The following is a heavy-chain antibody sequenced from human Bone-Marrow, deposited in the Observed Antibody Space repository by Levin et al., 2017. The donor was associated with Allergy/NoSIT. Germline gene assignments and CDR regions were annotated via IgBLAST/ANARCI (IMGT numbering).Heavy chain of an antibody. CDR2: INQSGDT. J-gene: IGHJ5*02. Sequence: SETLSLTCIVSGGSLSGSYWSWIRQPPGTGLEWIGEINQSGDTNYNPSLKSRVIISVDTSKRQFSLKVRSVTAADMAVYYCARAQPWTGPGYPGEWFDPWGQGILVTVSS. CDR3: ARAQPWTGPGYPGEWFDP. CDR1: GGSLSGSY. D-gene: IGHD3/OR15-3a*01. V-gene: IGHV4-34*01.